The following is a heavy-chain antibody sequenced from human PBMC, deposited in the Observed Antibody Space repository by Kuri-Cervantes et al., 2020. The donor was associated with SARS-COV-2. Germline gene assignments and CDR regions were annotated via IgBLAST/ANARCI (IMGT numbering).Heavy chain of an antibody. CDR1: GFIFSNNW. V-gene: IGHV3-74*03. CDR3: VRGVGSANYCVDF. J-gene: IGHJ4*02. CDR2: INSDGSSI. Sequence: GGSLRLSWAASGFIFSNNWMHWIRQVPGKGLVWDSRINSDGSSITYADSVKGRFTISRDNAQNTLYLQMNSLRDEDTALYYCVRGVGSANYCVDFWGQGTLVTVSS. D-gene: IGHD4/OR15-4a*01.